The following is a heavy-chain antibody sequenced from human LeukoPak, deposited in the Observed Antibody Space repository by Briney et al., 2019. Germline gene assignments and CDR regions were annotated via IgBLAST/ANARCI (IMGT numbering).Heavy chain of an antibody. V-gene: IGHV3-53*01. CDR1: GFTVSSNY. CDR2: IYSGGST. CDR3: ATVLAAMGDGYYYYYMDV. J-gene: IGHJ6*03. D-gene: IGHD2-2*01. Sequence: GGSLRLSCAASGFTVSSNYMSWVRQAPGKGLEWVSVIYSGGSTYYADSVKGRFTISRDNSKNTLYLQMNSLRAEDTAVYYCATVLAAMGDGYYYYYMDVWGKGTTVTVSS.